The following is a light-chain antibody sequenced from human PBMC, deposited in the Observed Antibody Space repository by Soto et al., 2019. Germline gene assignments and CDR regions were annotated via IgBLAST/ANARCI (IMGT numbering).Light chain of an antibody. CDR3: KSYDISLHNYV. CDR2: GDN. CDR1: TSNIGAPYD. Sequence: QSVLTQPPSVSGAPGQRVSISCTGSTSNIGAPYDVHWYQHLPGTAPKLLIYGDNNRPSGVPDRFSGSKSGTSASLAITRLHAEDEADHYCKSYDISLHNYVFGTGTKGTVL. V-gene: IGLV1-40*01. J-gene: IGLJ1*01.